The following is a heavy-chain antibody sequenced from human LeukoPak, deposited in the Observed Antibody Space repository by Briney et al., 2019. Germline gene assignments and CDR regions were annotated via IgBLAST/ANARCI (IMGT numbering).Heavy chain of an antibody. V-gene: IGHV3-30*02. J-gene: IGHJ3*02. CDR1: GFTFSSYG. CDR2: IRYDGSNK. Sequence: GGSLRLSCAASGFTFSSYGMHWVRQAPGKGLEWVAFIRYDGSNKYYADSVKGRFTISRDNSKNTLYLQMNSLRAEDTAVYYCAKALPLTSPTDAFDIWGQGTMVTVSS. D-gene: IGHD1-14*01. CDR3: AKALPLTSPTDAFDI.